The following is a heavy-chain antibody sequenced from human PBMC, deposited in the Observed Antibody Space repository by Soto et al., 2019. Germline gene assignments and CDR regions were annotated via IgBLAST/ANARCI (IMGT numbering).Heavy chain of an antibody. Sequence: DVQLVESGGGLVQPGGSLRLSCAASGFTFSNYWMHWVRQAPGKGLVWVAYISSDASTIKYADSVKGRFTISRDNARNTLYLQMNSLRGDDTAVYYCARDKWNYYNYYGMDVWGQGTRVTVS. CDR1: GFTFSNYW. V-gene: IGHV3-74*03. D-gene: IGHD1-20*01. J-gene: IGHJ6*02. CDR2: ISSDASTI. CDR3: ARDKWNYYNYYGMDV.